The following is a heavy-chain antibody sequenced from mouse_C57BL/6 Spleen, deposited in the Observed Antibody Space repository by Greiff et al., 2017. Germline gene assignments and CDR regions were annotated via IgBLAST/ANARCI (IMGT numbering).Heavy chain of an antibody. J-gene: IGHJ4*01. V-gene: IGHV3-6*01. CDR3: ARDDRGYAMDY. Sequence: DVHLVESGPGLVKPSQSLSLTCSVTGYSITSGYYWNWIRQFPGNKLEWMGYISYDGSNNYNPSLKNRISITRDTSKNQFFLKLNSVTTEDTATYYCARDDRGYAMDYWGQGTSVTVSS. CDR2: ISYDGSN. D-gene: IGHD3-1*01. CDR1: GYSITSGYY.